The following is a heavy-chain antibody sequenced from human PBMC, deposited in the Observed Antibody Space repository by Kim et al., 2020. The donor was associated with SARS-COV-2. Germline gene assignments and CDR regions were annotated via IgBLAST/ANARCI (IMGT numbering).Heavy chain of an antibody. CDR2: T. J-gene: IGHJ3*02. Sequence: TNYNPSLKSRVTISVDTSKNQFSLKLSSVTAADTAVYYCATTMSRGAFDIWGQGTMVTVSS. V-gene: IGHV4-34*01. D-gene: IGHD3-22*01. CDR3: ATTMSRGAFDI.